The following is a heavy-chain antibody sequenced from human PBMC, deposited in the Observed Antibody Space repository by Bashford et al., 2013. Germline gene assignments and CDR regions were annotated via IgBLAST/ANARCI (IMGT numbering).Heavy chain of an antibody. J-gene: IGHJ5*02. CDR2: ISAYNGNT. CDR3: ARDGVQYSSSWDNWFDP. CDR1: GYTFTSYG. Sequence: ASVKVSCKASGYTFTSYGISWVRQAPGQGLEWMGWISAYNGNTNYAQKLQGRVTMTTDTSTSTAYMELRSLRSDDTAVYYCARDGVQYSSSWDNWFDPWGQGTLVTVSS. V-gene: IGHV1-18*01. D-gene: IGHD6-13*01.